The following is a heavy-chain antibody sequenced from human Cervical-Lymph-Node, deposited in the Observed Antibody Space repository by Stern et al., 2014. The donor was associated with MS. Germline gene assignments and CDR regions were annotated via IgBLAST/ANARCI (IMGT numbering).Heavy chain of an antibody. CDR2: ISPVVGTA. J-gene: IGHJ4*02. V-gene: IGHV1-69*01. Sequence: VQLVQSGAEVRKPGSSVKVSCKASGGTFSRYGISWVRQAPGQGLEWMGGISPVVGTAVYAEQFQGRVTIAADGSTSTAYMELSSLTSADTAVYYCARGPYNRDFFEYWGQGTLVTVSS. CDR3: ARGPYNRDFFEY. D-gene: IGHD1-1*01. CDR1: GGTFSRYG.